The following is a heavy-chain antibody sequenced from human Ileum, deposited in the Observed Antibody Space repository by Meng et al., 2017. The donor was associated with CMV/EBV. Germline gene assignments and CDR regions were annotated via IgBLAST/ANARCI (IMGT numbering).Heavy chain of an antibody. Sequence: GGSLRLSCAASGFSFGNYAMNWVRLPPGKGLEWVAGISSSGDSTNYADSVKGRFTISRDNSQNTLILQMNSLRAEDTAVYYCTTPPLHYDTYWFTYYFDNWGQGTLVTGSS. D-gene: IGHD2-8*02. J-gene: IGHJ4*02. CDR3: TTPPLHYDTYWFTYYFDN. V-gene: IGHV3-23*01. CDR2: ISSSGDST. CDR1: GFSFGNYA.